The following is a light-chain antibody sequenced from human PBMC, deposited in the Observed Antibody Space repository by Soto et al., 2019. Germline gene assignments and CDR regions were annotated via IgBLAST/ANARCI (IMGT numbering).Light chain of an antibody. CDR3: QQCGSSST. V-gene: IGKV3-20*01. J-gene: IGKJ5*01. CDR1: ERIYSAY. CDR2: GTS. Sequence: EVVLTKYPDTLSLSRGERSTLSCMASERIYSAYLGWYQQKPGQAPRLLIYGTSSRATGIPDRFSGSGSGTDFTLTISRLEPEDFAVYYCQQCGSSSTFCQGTRLEIK.